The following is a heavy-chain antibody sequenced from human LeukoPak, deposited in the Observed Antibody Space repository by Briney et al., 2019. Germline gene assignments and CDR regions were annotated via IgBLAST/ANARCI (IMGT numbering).Heavy chain of an antibody. V-gene: IGHV1-2*02. D-gene: IGHD6-6*01. CDR1: GYTFTGYY. Sequence: ASVTVSCKASGYTFTGYYMHWVRQAPGQGLEWMGWIIPNSGGTNYAQKFQGRVTMTRDTSISTAYMELSRLRSDDTAVYYCARDPSAPNWFDPWGQGTLVTVSS. J-gene: IGHJ5*02. CDR3: ARDPSAPNWFDP. CDR2: IIPNSGGT.